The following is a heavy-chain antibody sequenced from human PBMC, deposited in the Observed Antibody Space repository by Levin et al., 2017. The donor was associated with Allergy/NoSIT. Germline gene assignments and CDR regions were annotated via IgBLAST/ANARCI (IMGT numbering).Heavy chain of an antibody. Sequence: GASVKVSCKASGYTFSTYDITWVRQATGQGLEWVGWMNPNSGNTGYAQRFQGRVTMTRDTSISTAYMELSSLTSEDTAGYYCARAVRNQLVSDVWGQGTTVSVSS. J-gene: IGHJ6*02. V-gene: IGHV1-8*01. CDR2: MNPNSGNT. CDR3: ARAVRNQLVSDV. D-gene: IGHD2-2*01. CDR1: GYTFSTYD.